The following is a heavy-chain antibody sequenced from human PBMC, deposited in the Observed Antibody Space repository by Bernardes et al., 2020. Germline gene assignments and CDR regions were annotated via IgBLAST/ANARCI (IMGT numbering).Heavy chain of an antibody. CDR2: DYYSGDN. D-gene: IGHD3-10*01. Sequence: SETLSLTCTVSDGSVSSNDYNWGWVRQPQGKELVWIGSDYYSGDNYYNPSIKSRVSMSVYTTKSQFSLKLSSVTAADTSVYYCARHGMHYASGTFYLALSYYYGLDVWDKGTTVTVSS. V-gene: IGHV4-39*01. CDR3: ARHGMHYASGTFYLALSYYYGLDV. CDR1: DGSVSSNDYN. J-gene: IGHJ6*04.